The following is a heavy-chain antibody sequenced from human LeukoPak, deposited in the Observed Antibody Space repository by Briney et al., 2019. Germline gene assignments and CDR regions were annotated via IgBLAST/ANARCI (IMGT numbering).Heavy chain of an antibody. CDR3: ARLGQYSGYAHFDY. J-gene: IGHJ4*02. V-gene: IGHV5-51*01. CDR1: GYRFTSYW. CDR2: IYPRDSDT. D-gene: IGHD5-12*01. Sequence: GESLNISCKGSGYRFTSYWIGWVRQMPGKGLEWMGIIYPRDSDTRYSPSFQGQVTNSADKSISTAYLQWSSLKASDTAMYYCARLGQYSGYAHFDYWGQGNLVTVSS.